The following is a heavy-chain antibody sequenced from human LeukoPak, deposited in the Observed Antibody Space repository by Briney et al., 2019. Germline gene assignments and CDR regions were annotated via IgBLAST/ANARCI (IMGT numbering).Heavy chain of an antibody. D-gene: IGHD6-13*01. CDR2: ISGSGGST. Sequence: PGGSLRLSCAASGFTFSSYAMSWVRQAPGKGLEWVSAISGSGGSTYYADSVKGRFTISRDNSKNTLYLQMNSLRAEDTAVYYCAKAQGGRIIAAGFLFDYWGQGTLVTVSS. CDR3: AKAQGGRIIAAGFLFDY. CDR1: GFTFSSYA. J-gene: IGHJ4*02. V-gene: IGHV3-23*01.